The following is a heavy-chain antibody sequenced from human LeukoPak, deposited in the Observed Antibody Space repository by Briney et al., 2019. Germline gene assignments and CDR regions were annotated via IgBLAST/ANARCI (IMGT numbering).Heavy chain of an antibody. CDR1: GFTFSSYA. D-gene: IGHD2-2*01. Sequence: GGSLRLSCAASGFTFSSYAMSWVRQAPGKELEWVSAISGSGGSTYYADSVKGRFTISRDNSKNTLYLQMNSLRAEDTAVYYCATDHGYCSSTSCYPSENYWGQGTLVTVSS. J-gene: IGHJ4*02. CDR2: ISGSGGST. V-gene: IGHV3-23*01. CDR3: ATDHGYCSSTSCYPSENY.